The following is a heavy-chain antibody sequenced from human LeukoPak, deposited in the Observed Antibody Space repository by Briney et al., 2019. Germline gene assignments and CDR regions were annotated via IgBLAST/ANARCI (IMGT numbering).Heavy chain of an antibody. CDR3: AYLYFYNSGSFPNY. CDR2: IYYSGST. V-gene: IGHV4-39*01. CDR1: GGSISSSSYY. Sequence: SETLSLTCTVSGGSISSSSYYWGWIRQPPGKGLEWIGSIYYSGSTYYNPSLKSRVTISVDTSKNQFSLKLSSVSTTDTAVYYCAYLYFYNSGSFPNYWGQGTLVTVSS. D-gene: IGHD3-10*01. J-gene: IGHJ4*02.